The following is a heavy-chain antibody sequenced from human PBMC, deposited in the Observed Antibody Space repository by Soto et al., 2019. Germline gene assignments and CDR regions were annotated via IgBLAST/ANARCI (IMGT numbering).Heavy chain of an antibody. CDR2: ISSSGSTI. J-gene: IGHJ6*02. V-gene: IGHV3-48*03. D-gene: IGHD2-15*01. Sequence: PGGSLRLSCAASGFTFSSYEMNWVRQAPRKGLEWVSYISSSGSTIYYADSVKGRFTISRDNAKNSLYLQMNSLRAEDTAVYYCASLMVAAIYYYGMDVWGQGTTVTVSS. CDR1: GFTFSSYE. CDR3: ASLMVAAIYYYGMDV.